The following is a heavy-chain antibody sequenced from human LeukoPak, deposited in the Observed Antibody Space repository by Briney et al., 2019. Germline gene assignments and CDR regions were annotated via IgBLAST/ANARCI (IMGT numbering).Heavy chain of an antibody. Sequence: GASVKVSCKASGYTFTGYDINWVRQATGQGLEWMGWMNPSSGNTGYAQKFQGRVTMTRNTSISTAYMELSSLRSEDTAVYYCARVLRRVTIFGVVTTYYFDYWGQGTLVTVSS. CDR1: GYTFTGYD. CDR2: MNPSSGNT. D-gene: IGHD3-3*01. V-gene: IGHV1-8*01. J-gene: IGHJ4*02. CDR3: ARVLRRVTIFGVVTTYYFDY.